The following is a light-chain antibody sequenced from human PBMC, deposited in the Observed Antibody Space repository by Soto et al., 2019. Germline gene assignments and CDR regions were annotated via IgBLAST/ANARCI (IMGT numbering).Light chain of an antibody. V-gene: IGKV3-15*01. J-gene: IGKJ5*01. Sequence: EIVMTQSPATLSLSPGETATLSCRASQTVSNNLAWYQQIPGQPPRLLIYDTSTRATGVPARFSGSGSGTEFTLTISSLQSEDFAVYYCQQYSDWPPITFGQGTRLEIK. CDR1: QTVSNN. CDR2: DTS. CDR3: QQYSDWPPIT.